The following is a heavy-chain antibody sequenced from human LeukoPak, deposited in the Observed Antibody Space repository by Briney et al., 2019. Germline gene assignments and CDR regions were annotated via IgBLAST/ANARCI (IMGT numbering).Heavy chain of an antibody. Sequence: GRSLRLSCAASGFTFSTYAMSWARQAPGKGLEWVSGITGSGGGTYYADSVKGRFTFSRDSSKNTLYLQMNSLRVEDTAIYYCAKVRYNSGWIFDFWGQGTLVTVSS. V-gene: IGHV3-23*01. CDR3: AKVRYNSGWIFDF. CDR1: GFTFSTYA. J-gene: IGHJ4*02. CDR2: ITGSGGGT. D-gene: IGHD6-19*01.